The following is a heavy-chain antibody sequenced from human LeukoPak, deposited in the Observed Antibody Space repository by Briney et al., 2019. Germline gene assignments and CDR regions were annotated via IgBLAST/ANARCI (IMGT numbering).Heavy chain of an antibody. J-gene: IGHJ5*02. CDR1: GGSISSSSYY. Sequence: SETLSLTCTVSGGSISSSSYYWGWIRQPPGKGLEWIGSIYYSGSTYYNPSLKSRVTISVDTSKNQFSLKLSSVTAADTAVYYCARRPNYDLWSGTTTHVSWGQGTLVTVSS. CDR3: ARRPNYDLWSGTTTHVS. D-gene: IGHD3-3*01. V-gene: IGHV4-39*01. CDR2: IYYSGST.